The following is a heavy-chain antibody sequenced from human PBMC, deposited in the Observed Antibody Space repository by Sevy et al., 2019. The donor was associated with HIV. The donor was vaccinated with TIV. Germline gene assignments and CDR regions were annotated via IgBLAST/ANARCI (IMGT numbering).Heavy chain of an antibody. J-gene: IGHJ6*02. D-gene: IGHD6-6*01. CDR3: ASEYSSSSPTYYYGMDV. V-gene: IGHV1-69*13. Sequence: ASVKVSCKASGGTFSSYAISWVRQAPGQGLEWMGGIIPIFGTANYAQKFQGRVTITADESTCTAYMELSSLRSEDTAVYYCASEYSSSSPTYYYGMDVWGQGTTVTVSS. CDR2: IIPIFGTA. CDR1: GGTFSSYA.